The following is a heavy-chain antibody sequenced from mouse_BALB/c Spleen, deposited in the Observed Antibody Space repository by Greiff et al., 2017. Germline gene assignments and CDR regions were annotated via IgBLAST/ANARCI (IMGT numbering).Heavy chain of an antibody. CDR1: GFTFSSFG. J-gene: IGHJ3*01. Sequence: EVMLVESGGGLVQPGGSRKLSCAASGFTFSSFGMHWVRQAPEKGLEWVAYISSGSSTIYYADTVKGRFTISRDNAKNTLYLQMSSLKSEDTAMYYCARSTMITTLFAYWGQGTLVTVSA. CDR3: ARSTMITTLFAY. CDR2: ISSGSSTI. V-gene: IGHV5-17*03. D-gene: IGHD2-4*01.